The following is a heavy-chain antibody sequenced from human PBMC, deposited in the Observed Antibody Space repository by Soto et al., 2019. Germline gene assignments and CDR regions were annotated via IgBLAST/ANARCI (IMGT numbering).Heavy chain of an antibody. J-gene: IGHJ5*02. V-gene: IGHV1-69*13. Sequence: SVKVSCKASGGAFSSYAISWVRQAPGQGLEWMGGIIPIFGTANYAQRLQGRVTITADESTSTAYMELSSLRSEDTAVYYCARSGRLETINWFDPRGQGTLVTVSS. D-gene: IGHD6-19*01. CDR3: ARSGRLETINWFDP. CDR1: GGAFSSYA. CDR2: IIPIFGTA.